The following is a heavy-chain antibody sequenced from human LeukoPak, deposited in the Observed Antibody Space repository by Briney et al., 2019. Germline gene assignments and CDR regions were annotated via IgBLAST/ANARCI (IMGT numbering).Heavy chain of an antibody. Sequence: GASVKVSCKASGYTFTSYDINWVRQATGQGLEWMGWMNPNSGNTGYAQNFQGRVTMTRNTSISTAYMELSSLRSEDTAVYYCARVGQVVSAWDYGGTDHDFDYWGQGTLVTVSS. CDR2: MNPNSGNT. J-gene: IGHJ4*02. CDR3: ARVGQVVSAWDYGGTDHDFDY. V-gene: IGHV1-8*01. CDR1: GYTFTSYD. D-gene: IGHD4-23*01.